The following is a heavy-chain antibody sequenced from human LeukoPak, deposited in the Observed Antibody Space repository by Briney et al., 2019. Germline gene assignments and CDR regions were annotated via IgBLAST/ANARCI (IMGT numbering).Heavy chain of an antibody. CDR3: ARSRVTTGFIDY. D-gene: IGHD4-17*01. CDR1: GGSISSSSYY. V-gene: IGHV4-39*07. J-gene: IGHJ4*02. CDR2: IYYSGST. Sequence: SETLPLTCTVSGGSISSSSYYWGWIRQPPGKGLEWIGSIYYSGSTYYNPSLKSRVTISVDTSKNQFSLKLSSVTAADTAVYYCARSRVTTGFIDYWGQGTLVTVSS.